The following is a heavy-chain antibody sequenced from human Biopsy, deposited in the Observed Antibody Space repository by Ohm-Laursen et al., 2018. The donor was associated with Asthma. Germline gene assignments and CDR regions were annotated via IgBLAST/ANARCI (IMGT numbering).Heavy chain of an antibody. Sequence: SVKVACKTSGYTFNSAGITWVRQAPGQGLEWMGWISVYNGNTKDAQKLQDRVTMITDTSTSTAYMELRSLRSDDTAVYFCARAVDYSHYYGIDVWGQGTTVTVS. J-gene: IGHJ6*02. CDR2: ISVYNGNT. D-gene: IGHD3-10*01. CDR1: GYTFNSAG. V-gene: IGHV1-18*01. CDR3: ARAVDYSHYYGIDV.